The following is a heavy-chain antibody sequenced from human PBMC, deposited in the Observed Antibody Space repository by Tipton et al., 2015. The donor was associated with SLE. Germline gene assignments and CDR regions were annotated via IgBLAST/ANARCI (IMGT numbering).Heavy chain of an antibody. V-gene: IGHV4-61*02. D-gene: IGHD6-13*01. J-gene: IGHJ6*03. CDR1: GGSISSGSYY. Sequence: TLSLTCTVSGGSISSGSYYWRLIRQRAGKGLEWIGGIYTSGSTKYTPSLKSRVTISVDTPKNQFSLKLSSVTAADTAVYYCARAIAYQQLAPMDVWGKGTTVTVSS. CDR2: IYTSGST. CDR3: ARAIAYQQLAPMDV.